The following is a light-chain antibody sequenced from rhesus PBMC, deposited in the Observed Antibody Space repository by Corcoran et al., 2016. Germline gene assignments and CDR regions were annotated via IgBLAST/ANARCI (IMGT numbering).Light chain of an antibody. CDR1: QSVGSN. Sequence: ETVLTQSPATLSLSPGEKATLSCRASQSVGSNLAWYQPKPGQAPKLLIYDASSRAPDIPDRFRGSWSGTEFTLTISSLEPEDVGRYYCHQYDNWNSFGQGTKVEIK. V-gene: IGKV3-42*02. CDR3: HQYDNWNS. J-gene: IGKJ2*01. CDR2: DAS.